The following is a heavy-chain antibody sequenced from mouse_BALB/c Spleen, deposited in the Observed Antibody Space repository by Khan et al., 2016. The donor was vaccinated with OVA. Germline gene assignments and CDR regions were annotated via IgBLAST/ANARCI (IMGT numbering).Heavy chain of an antibody. Sequence: QVQLQQSGAELARPGASVRLSCKASGYTFTDYYINWMRQRTGQGLAWIGEFYPGSDNTYYNEKFKGKATLTADKSSSPVYMQLSSLTAEDSAGYFCAREWAAWLPYWGQGTLVTVS. J-gene: IGHJ3*01. D-gene: IGHD1-3*01. V-gene: IGHV1-77*01. CDR1: GYTFTDYY. CDR3: AREWAAWLPY. CDR2: FYPGSDNT.